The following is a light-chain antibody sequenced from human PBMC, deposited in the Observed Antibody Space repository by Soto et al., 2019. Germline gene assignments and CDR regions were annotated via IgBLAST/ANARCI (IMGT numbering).Light chain of an antibody. Sequence: DIQMTQSPSSLSASVGDRVTITCRASQSISTYLNLYQQKPGKAPKLLIYATTSLQRGVPSRFSGSGSGTDFTLTINSLQPEDFATYYCQQSYSTPQVTFGGGTKVEIK. J-gene: IGKJ4*01. CDR2: ATT. CDR3: QQSYSTPQVT. CDR1: QSISTY. V-gene: IGKV1-39*01.